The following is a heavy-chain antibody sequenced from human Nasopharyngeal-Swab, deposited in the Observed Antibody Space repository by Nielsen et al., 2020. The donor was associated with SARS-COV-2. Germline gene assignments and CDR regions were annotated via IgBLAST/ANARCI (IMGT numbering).Heavy chain of an antibody. CDR1: GFMFSNYG. Sequence: GGSLRLSCAASGFMFSNYGMHWVRQAPGKGLEWVAFIRYDGSTVYYADSVKGRFTISRDNSENMVYLQMSSLRPEDTAVYWCSNGVGLENYGWGQGTLVTVSS. D-gene: IGHD3-3*01. V-gene: IGHV3-30*02. CDR3: SNGVGLENYG. J-gene: IGHJ4*02. CDR2: IRYDGSTV.